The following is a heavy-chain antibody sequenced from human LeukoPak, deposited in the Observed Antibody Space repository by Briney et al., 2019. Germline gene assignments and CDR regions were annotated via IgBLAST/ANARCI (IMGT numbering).Heavy chain of an antibody. Sequence: PGGSLRLSCAASGFTFSSYWMHWVRQAPGKGLVWLARINGDGSSISYADSVKGRFTTSRDNAKNTLYLQMNSLRAEDTAVYYCGRDRGYSGDYWGQGTLVTVSS. D-gene: IGHD5-12*01. CDR1: GFTFSSYW. J-gene: IGHJ4*02. CDR3: GRDRGYSGDY. V-gene: IGHV3-74*01. CDR2: INGDGSSI.